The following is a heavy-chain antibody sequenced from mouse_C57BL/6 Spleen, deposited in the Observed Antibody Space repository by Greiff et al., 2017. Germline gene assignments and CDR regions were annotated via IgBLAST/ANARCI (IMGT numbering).Heavy chain of an antibody. V-gene: IGHV1-81*01. Sequence: QVQLQQSGAELARPGASVKLSCKASGYTFTSYGISWVKQRTGQGLEWIGEIYPRSGNTYYNEKFKGKATLTADKSSSTAYMELRSLTSEDSAVYFCARVFITTVVATEDYAMGYWGQGTSVTVSS. D-gene: IGHD1-1*01. CDR3: ARVFITTVVATEDYAMGY. CDR1: GYTFTSYG. CDR2: IYPRSGNT. J-gene: IGHJ4*01.